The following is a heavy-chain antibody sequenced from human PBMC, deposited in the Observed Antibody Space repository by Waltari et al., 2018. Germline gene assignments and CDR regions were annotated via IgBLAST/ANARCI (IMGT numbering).Heavy chain of an antibody. CDR1: GFTFNSYS. CDR2: ISDEGTNR. V-gene: IGHV3-30-3*01. CDR3: ARDRRPYGDYTLGSFDV. J-gene: IGHJ3*01. Sequence: QVQLVESGGGVVQPGRSLRLSCVASGFTFNSYSMHWVRQVPGEGLEWVALISDEGTNRYYADSVKGDSVKGRFTVSRDNSENTLYLQMNSLRPDDTAVYYCARDRRPYGDYTLGSFDVWGQGTKVTVSS. D-gene: IGHD4-17*01.